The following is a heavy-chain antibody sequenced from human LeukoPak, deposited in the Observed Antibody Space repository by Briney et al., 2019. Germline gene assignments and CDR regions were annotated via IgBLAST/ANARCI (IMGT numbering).Heavy chain of an antibody. D-gene: IGHD6-13*01. CDR2: IYGSGGGI. CDR1: GFPFSTYA. J-gene: IGHJ4*02. Sequence: GGSLRLSCAASGFPFSTYAMNWVRQAPGKGLEWVSGIYGSGGGIQYADSVKGRFTISRDNSRNILYLQMNSLRAEDTALYYCAKDRLPDGRWSLDYWGQGTLVTVTS. CDR3: AKDRLPDGRWSLDY. V-gene: IGHV3-23*01.